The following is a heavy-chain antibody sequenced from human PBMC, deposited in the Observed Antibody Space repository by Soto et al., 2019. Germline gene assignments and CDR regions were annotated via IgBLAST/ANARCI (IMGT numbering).Heavy chain of an antibody. V-gene: IGHV1-2*02. D-gene: IGHD6-19*01. Sequence: ASVKVSCKASGYTFTGYYMHWVRQAPGQGLEWMGWINPNSGGTNYAQKFQGRVTMTRDTSISTAYMELSRLRSDDTAVYYCARDRVARTAVAGITWFDPWGQGTLVTVSS. CDR3: ARDRVARTAVAGITWFDP. CDR1: GYTFTGYY. J-gene: IGHJ5*02. CDR2: INPNSGGT.